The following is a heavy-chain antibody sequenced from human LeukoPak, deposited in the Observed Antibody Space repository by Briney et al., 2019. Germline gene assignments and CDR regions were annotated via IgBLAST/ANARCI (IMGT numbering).Heavy chain of an antibody. CDR3: ARGGSGYQYYFDY. J-gene: IGHJ4*02. Sequence: PGRSLRLSCAASGFTFSSYAVHWVRQAPGKGLEWVAVISYDGSNKYYADSVKGRFTISRDNSKNTLYLQMNSLRAEDTAVYYCARGGSGYQYYFDYWGQGTLVTVSS. V-gene: IGHV3-30-3*01. D-gene: IGHD3-22*01. CDR1: GFTFSSYA. CDR2: ISYDGSNK.